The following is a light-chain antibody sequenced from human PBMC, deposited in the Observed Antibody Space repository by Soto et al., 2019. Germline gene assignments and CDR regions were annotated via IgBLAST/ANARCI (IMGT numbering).Light chain of an antibody. CDR2: DVS. J-gene: IGLJ2*01. CDR1: SSDVGGYNY. CDR3: SSYTSSSTLVV. Sequence: QSALTQPASVSGSPGQSITISCTGTSSDVGGYNYVSWYQQHPGKDPKLMIYDVSNRPSGVSNRFSGSKSGNTASLTISGLQAEDEADYYSSSYTSSSTLVVFGGGTQLTVL. V-gene: IGLV2-14*01.